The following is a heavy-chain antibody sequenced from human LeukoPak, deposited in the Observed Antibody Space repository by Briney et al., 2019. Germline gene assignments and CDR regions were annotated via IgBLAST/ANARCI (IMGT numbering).Heavy chain of an antibody. D-gene: IGHD1-26*01. CDR2: INHSGST. V-gene: IGHV4-34*01. CDR3: ARSGSYSRYDY. J-gene: IGHJ4*02. CDR1: GGSFSGYY. Sequence: SETLSLTCAVFGGSFSGYYWSWIRQPPGKGLEWIGEINHSGSTNYNPSLKSRVTISVDTSKNQFSLKLSSVTAADTAVYYCARSGSYSRYDYWGQGTLVTVSS.